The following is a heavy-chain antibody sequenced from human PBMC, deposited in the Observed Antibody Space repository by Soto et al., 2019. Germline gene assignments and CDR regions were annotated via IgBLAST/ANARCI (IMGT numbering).Heavy chain of an antibody. CDR3: ARARYCSSTSCYVGREGSDYYYGMDV. Sequence: ASVKVSCKASGYTFTSYGISWVRQAPGQGLEWMGWISAYNGNTNYAQKLQGRVTMTTDTSTSTAYMELRSLRSDDTAVYYCARARYCSSTSCYVGREGSDYYYGMDVWGQGTTVTVSS. CDR1: GYTFTSYG. CDR2: ISAYNGNT. V-gene: IGHV1-18*01. D-gene: IGHD2-2*01. J-gene: IGHJ6*02.